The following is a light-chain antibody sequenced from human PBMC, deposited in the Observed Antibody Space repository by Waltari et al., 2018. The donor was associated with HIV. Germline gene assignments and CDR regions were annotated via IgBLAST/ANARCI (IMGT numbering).Light chain of an antibody. Sequence: QSALTQPASVSESPGQSITISCGGTSSDVGGYDYVSWYQHHPDKAPKLLIYDVSNRPSGVFDRFSGSKSGNTAFLTISGLRADDEADYYCCSYSSSDTPLFGTGTKVTVL. V-gene: IGLV2-14*01. CDR2: DVS. CDR3: CSYSSSDTPL. CDR1: SSDVGGYDY. J-gene: IGLJ1*01.